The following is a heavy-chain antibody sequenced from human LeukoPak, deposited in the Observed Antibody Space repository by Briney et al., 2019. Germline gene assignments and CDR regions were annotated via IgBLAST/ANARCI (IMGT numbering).Heavy chain of an antibody. CDR3: TRARGSGWSGGY. CDR2: IRSKAYGGTT. V-gene: IGHV3-49*04. Sequence: GGSLRLSCTASGFTFGDYAMSWVRQAPGKGPEWVGFIRSKAYGGTTEYAASVKGRFTISRDDSKSIAYLQMNSLKTEDTAVYYCTRARGSGWSGGYWGQGTLVTVSS. J-gene: IGHJ4*02. D-gene: IGHD6-19*01. CDR1: GFTFGDYA.